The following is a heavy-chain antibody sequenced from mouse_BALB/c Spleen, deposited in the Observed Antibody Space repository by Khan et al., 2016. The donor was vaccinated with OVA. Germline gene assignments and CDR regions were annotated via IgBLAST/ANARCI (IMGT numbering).Heavy chain of an antibody. J-gene: IGHJ2*01. CDR3: GRFDY. V-gene: IGHV3-2*02. CDR1: GYSITSDYA. CDR2: ISHSGST. Sequence: EVQLQESGPGLVKPSQSLSLTCTVTGYSITSDYAWNWIRQFPGKKLEWMGYISHSGSTSYNPSLKSRISITRDTSKNQFFLQLNSVTTEDTATYYCGRFDYWGQGTIVIVSS.